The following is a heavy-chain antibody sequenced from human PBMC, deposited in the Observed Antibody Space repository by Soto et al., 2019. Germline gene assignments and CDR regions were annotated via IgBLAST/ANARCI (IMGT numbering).Heavy chain of an antibody. J-gene: IGHJ4*02. CDR2: IYFSGNT. D-gene: IGHD3-22*01. V-gene: IGHV4-31*01. Sequence: QVQLQESGPGLVKSSQTLSLTCTVSGGSISSGGYYWSWIRQHPGRGLEWIGYIYFSGNTYYNPSLKSQVTISLDTSKNQFSLKLNAVTAADTAVYYCARSLYYVSSGGFDYRGQGTLVTLSS. CDR3: ARSLYYVSSGGFDY. CDR1: GGSISSGGYY.